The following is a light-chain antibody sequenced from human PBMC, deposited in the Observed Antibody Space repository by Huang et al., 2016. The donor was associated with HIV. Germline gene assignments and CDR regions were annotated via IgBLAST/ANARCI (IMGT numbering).Light chain of an antibody. V-gene: IGKV2-28*01. CDR1: QSLRYNNGYNY. Sequence: DIVMTQSPLSLPVTPGEPASISCRSSQSLRYNNGYNYLDWYLQKPGQSPQLLIYLGSSRASGVPDRFSGSGSGTDFTLRISRVEAEDVGVYYCMQALHTPYTFGQGTKLEIK. CDR2: LGS. J-gene: IGKJ2*01. CDR3: MQALHTPYT.